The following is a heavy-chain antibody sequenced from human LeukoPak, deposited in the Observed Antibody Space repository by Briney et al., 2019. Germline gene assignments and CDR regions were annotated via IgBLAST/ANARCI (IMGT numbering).Heavy chain of an antibody. D-gene: IGHD2-8*01. CDR1: GGSFSGYY. J-gene: IGHJ3*02. CDR3: ARGLRMVYAFDI. Sequence: SETLSLTCAVYGGSFSGYYWSWIRQPPGKGLEWIGEINHSGSTNYNPSLKSRVTISVDTSKNQFSLKLSSVTAADTAVYYCARGLRMVYAFDIWGQGTMVTVSS. V-gene: IGHV4-34*01. CDR2: INHSGST.